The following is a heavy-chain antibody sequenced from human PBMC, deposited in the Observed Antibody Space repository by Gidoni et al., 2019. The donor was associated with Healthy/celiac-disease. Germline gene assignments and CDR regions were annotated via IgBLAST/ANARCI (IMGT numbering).Heavy chain of an antibody. J-gene: IGHJ5*02. CDR3: AKRLQFKDGNWFDP. V-gene: IGHV3-23*01. CDR1: GFTFSSYA. D-gene: IGHD4-4*01. CDR2: ISGSGGST. Sequence: EVQLLESGGVLVQPGGSLRLSCAASGFTFSSYAMSRVRQAPGKGLEWVAVISGSGGSTYYADSVKGRFTISRDNSKNTLYLQMNSLRAEDTAVYYCAKRLQFKDGNWFDPWGQGTLVTVSS.